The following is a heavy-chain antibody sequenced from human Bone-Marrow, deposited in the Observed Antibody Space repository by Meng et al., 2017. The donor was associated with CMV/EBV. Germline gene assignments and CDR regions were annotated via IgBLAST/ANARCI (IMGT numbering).Heavy chain of an antibody. CDR2: INPSGGST. J-gene: IGHJ4*02. D-gene: IGHD2-2*02. Sequence: ASVKVSCKASGYTFTSYYMHWVRQAPGQGLEWMGIINPSGGSTSYAQKFQGRVTMTRDTSTSTVYMELSSLRSEDTAVYYCAREVPRYQLLYLNAYFDDWGQGTLVTVSS. CDR3: AREVPRYQLLYLNAYFDD. CDR1: GYTFTSYY. V-gene: IGHV1-46*01.